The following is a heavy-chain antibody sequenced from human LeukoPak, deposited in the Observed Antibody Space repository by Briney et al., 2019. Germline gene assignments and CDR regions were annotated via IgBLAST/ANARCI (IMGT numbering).Heavy chain of an antibody. D-gene: IGHD3-22*01. CDR2: ISGSGGST. V-gene: IGHV3-23*01. J-gene: IGHJ4*02. CDR1: GFTFSSYA. Sequence: GGSLRLSCAAFGFTFSSYAMSWVRQAPGKGLEWVSAISGSGGSTYYADSVKGRFTISRDNSKNTLYLQMNSLRAEDTAVYYCAKEGTPYYDSSGSYDYWGQGTLVTVSS. CDR3: AKEGTPYYDSSGSYDY.